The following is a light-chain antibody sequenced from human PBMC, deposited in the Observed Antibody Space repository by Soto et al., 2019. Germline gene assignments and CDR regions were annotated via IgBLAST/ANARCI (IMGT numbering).Light chain of an antibody. V-gene: IGKV1-5*03. J-gene: IGKJ5*01. Sequence: IQMTQSPSTLSGSVGDRVTITCRASQTISSWLAWYQQKPGKAPKLLIYKASTLKSGVPSRFSGSGSGTHFTLTISSLQPEDFATYYCQQLHGYPITFGQGTRLEIK. CDR3: QQLHGYPIT. CDR1: QTISSW. CDR2: KAS.